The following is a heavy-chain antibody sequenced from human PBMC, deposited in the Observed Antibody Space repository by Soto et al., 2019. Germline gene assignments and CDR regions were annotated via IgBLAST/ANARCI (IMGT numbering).Heavy chain of an antibody. CDR2: IYYTGST. CDR1: GGSISSYY. V-gene: IGHV4-59*01. Sequence: PSETLSLTCTVSGGSISSYYWSWIRQPPGKGLEWVGYIYYTGSTNYNPSLKSRVTISVDTSKNQLSLKLSSVTAADTAVYYCARDDGWFEYWGQGTLVTVCS. CDR3: ARDDGWFEY. J-gene: IGHJ5*01.